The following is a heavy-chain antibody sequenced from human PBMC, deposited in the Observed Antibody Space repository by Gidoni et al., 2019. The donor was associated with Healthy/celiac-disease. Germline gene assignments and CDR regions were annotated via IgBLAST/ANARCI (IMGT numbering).Heavy chain of an antibody. Sequence: YMSWVRQAPGKGLEWVSVIYSGGSTYYADSVKGRFTISRDNSKNTLYLQMNSLRAEDTAVYYCASAEIAARSYYYYYMDVWGKGTTVTVSS. CDR1: Y. J-gene: IGHJ6*03. CDR3: ASAEIAARSYYYYYMDV. CDR2: IYSGGST. D-gene: IGHD6-6*01. V-gene: IGHV3-66*01.